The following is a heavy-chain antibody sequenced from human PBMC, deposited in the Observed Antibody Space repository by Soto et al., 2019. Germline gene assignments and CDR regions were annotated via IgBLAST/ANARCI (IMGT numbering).Heavy chain of an antibody. CDR3: AKDRRAGGNSAFYFDF. CDR2: ISATGGGT. J-gene: IGHJ4*02. D-gene: IGHD3-16*01. CDR1: GFKFSNYA. V-gene: IGHV3-23*01. Sequence: GALRLSCAASGFKFSNYAMSWVRQAPGKGLEWVSLISATGGGTYYADSVKGRFTISRDNSHNTLYLQVHSLTAEDTAVYYCAKDRRAGGNSAFYFDFWGQGAQVTVSS.